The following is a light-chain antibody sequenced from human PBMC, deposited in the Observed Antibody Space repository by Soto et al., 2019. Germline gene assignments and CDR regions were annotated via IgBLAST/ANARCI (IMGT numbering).Light chain of an antibody. Sequence: QSALPQPRSVSGSPGQSVTISCTGTSSDIGGYNYVSWYQQHPGKAPKLMIYDVIKRPSGVPDRFSGSKSGNTASLTIYGLQAEDEADYYCCSYAGSYTHVFGTGTKLTVL. V-gene: IGLV2-11*01. CDR1: SSDIGGYNY. J-gene: IGLJ1*01. CDR3: CSYAGSYTHV. CDR2: DVI.